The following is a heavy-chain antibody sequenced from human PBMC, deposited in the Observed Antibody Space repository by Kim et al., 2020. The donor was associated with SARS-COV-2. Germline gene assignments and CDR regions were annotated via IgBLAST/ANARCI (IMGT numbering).Heavy chain of an antibody. D-gene: IGHD3-3*01. J-gene: IGHJ6*02. V-gene: IGHV3-30*02. Sequence: KGRFTISRDNFKNTLYLQMNSLRPDDTAVYYCAKVKSMFGVAIKGYGMDVWGQGTTVTVSS. CDR3: AKVKSMFGVAIKGYGMDV.